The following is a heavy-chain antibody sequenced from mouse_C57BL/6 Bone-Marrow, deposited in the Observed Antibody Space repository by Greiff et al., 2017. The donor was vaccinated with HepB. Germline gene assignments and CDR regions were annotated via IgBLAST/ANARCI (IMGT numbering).Heavy chain of an antibody. D-gene: IGHD2-3*01. V-gene: IGHV14-2*01. J-gene: IGHJ2*01. Sequence: VQLKESGAELVKPGASVKLSCTASGFNIKVYYMHWVKQRTEQGLEWIGRIDPEDGETKYAPKFQGKATITADTSSNTAYLQLSSLTSEDTAVYYCARGDGYFYFDYWGQGTTLTVSS. CDR3: ARGDGYFYFDY. CDR2: IDPEDGET. CDR1: GFNIKVYY.